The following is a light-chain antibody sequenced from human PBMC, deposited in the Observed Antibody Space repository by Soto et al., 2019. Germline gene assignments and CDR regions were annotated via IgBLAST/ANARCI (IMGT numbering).Light chain of an antibody. V-gene: IGKV1D-12*01. CDR3: QQAYRFPLT. CDR2: AAY. J-gene: IGKJ4*01. CDR1: QGISNW. Sequence: DIQMTQSPSSVSASVGDRVTITCPASQGISNWLAWYQQKPGKAHKLLISAAYTLQSGVHSRFSGSGSETDFTLTISSLQPGDSATYYCQQAYRFPLTVGGGTKVDIK.